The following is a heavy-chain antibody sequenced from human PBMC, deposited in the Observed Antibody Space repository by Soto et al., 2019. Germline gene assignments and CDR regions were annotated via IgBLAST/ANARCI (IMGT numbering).Heavy chain of an antibody. J-gene: IGHJ6*03. CDR3: ARITAPSQGYYYYYMDV. Sequence: SGPTLVNPTETLTLTCTVSGFSLSNARMGVSWIRQPPGKALEWLAHIFSNDEKSYSTSLKSRLTISKDTSKSQVVLTMTNMDPVDTATYYCARITAPSQGYYYYYMDVWGKGTTVTVSS. V-gene: IGHV2-26*01. CDR1: GFSLSNARMG. CDR2: IFSNDEK.